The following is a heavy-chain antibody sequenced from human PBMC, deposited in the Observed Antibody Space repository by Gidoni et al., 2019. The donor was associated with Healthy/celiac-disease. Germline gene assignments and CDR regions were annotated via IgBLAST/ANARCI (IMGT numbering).Heavy chain of an antibody. CDR3: TRLAGDDY. CDR1: GFTFSGSA. J-gene: IGHJ4*02. V-gene: IGHV3-73*02. Sequence: EVQLVESGGGLVQPGGSLTLSCAASGFTFSGSAMHWVRQASGKGLEWVGRIISKANSYATAYAASVKGRFTISRDDSKNTAYLQMNSLKTEDTAVYYCTRLAGDDYWGQGTLVTVSS. D-gene: IGHD3-10*01. CDR2: IISKANSYAT.